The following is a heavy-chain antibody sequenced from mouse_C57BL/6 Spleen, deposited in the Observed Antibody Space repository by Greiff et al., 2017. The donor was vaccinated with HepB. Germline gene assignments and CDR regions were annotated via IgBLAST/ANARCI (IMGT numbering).Heavy chain of an antibody. V-gene: IGHV1-52*01. J-gene: IGHJ2*01. CDR3: AREWGLGFDY. CDR1: GYTFTSYW. CDR2: IDPSDSET. D-gene: IGHD4-1*01. Sequence: QVQLQQPGAELVRPGSSVKLSCKASGYTFTSYWMPWVKQRPIQGLEWIGNIDPSDSETHYNQKFKDKATLTVDKSSSTAYMQLSSLTSDDSAVYYCAREWGLGFDYWGQGTTLTVSS.